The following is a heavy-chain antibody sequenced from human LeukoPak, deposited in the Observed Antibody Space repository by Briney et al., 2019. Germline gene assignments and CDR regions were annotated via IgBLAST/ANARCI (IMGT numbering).Heavy chain of an antibody. CDR3: AKLGIFSGYYSVPYFDY. CDR2: ISYDGNNK. CDR1: GFTFSSYG. J-gene: IGHJ4*02. V-gene: IGHV3-30*18. D-gene: IGHD3-22*01. Sequence: PGGSLRLSCAASGFTFSSYGMHWVRQAPGNGLEWVTFISYDGNNKYYADSVKGRFTISRDNSKHTLHLQMNSLRPEDTAVYYCAKLGIFSGYYSVPYFDYWGQGILVTVSS.